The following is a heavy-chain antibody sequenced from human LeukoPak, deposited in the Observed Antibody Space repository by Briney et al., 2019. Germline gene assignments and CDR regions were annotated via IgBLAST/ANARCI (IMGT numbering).Heavy chain of an antibody. Sequence: PGESLKISCKASGYSFISSWIGWVRQMPGKGLEWMGIIYPGDSDTRYSPSFQGQVTISADKSISTAYLQWSILKASDTAMYYCARRDGYDSTTFDYWGQGTLVTVSS. CDR1: GYSFISSW. D-gene: IGHD5-24*01. CDR3: ARRDGYDSTTFDY. CDR2: IYPGDSDT. J-gene: IGHJ4*02. V-gene: IGHV5-51*01.